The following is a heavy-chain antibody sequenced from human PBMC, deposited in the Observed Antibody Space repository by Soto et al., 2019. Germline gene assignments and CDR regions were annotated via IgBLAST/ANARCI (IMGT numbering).Heavy chain of an antibody. CDR1: GFTFSNFG. J-gene: IGHJ4*02. CDR2: ITETGGTT. Sequence: EVQLLESGGGLAQPGWSLRLSCAASGFTFSNFGMSWVRQAPGKGLEWVSTITETGGTTFYPDSVKGRFTISRDNSRNTLYLQMNSLRAEDTAIYYCASRGRYYFEFRGQGSLVTVSS. D-gene: IGHD3-10*01. V-gene: IGHV3-23*01. CDR3: ASRGRYYFEF.